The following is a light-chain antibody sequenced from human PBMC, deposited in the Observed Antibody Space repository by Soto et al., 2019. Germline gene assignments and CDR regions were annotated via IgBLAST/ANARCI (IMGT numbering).Light chain of an antibody. Sequence: DIVLTQSPGTLSLSPGERATLYCRASQSVSSNHLAWYQQKPGQAPRLLIYGGSSRATGIPVRFSGSGSETDFTLTITRLEPEDFAMYYCQQYSSSRTFGQGTNVDNK. V-gene: IGKV3-20*01. CDR1: QSVSSNH. CDR3: QQYSSSRT. J-gene: IGKJ1*01. CDR2: GGS.